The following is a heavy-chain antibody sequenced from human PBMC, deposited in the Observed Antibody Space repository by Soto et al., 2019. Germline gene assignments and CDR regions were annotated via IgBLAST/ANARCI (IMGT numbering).Heavy chain of an antibody. J-gene: IGHJ4*02. V-gene: IGHV5-51*01. CDR3: ERHAIGRGVLRFLEWSRKPFEY. Sequence: EXLEISCKCSGYXFTSYWLVWVRHMPGKGLELIGIIYPGDSDTRYSPSFQGQVTISAEKSISTAYLQWSRLKASDTAIYYFERHAIGRGVLRFLEWSRKPFEYWGQGTLVNVSS. D-gene: IGHD3-3*01. CDR2: IYPGDSDT. CDR1: GYXFTSYW.